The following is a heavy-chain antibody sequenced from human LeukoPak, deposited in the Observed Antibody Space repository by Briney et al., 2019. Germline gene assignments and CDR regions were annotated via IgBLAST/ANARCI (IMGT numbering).Heavy chain of an antibody. J-gene: IGHJ4*02. D-gene: IGHD3-10*01. Sequence: GGSLRLSCVASGFTFSRFWMNWVRQAPGKGLEWVSYISSSGRTTYYADSVTGRFTISRDNARNSLYLQMNSLRDEDTAVYYCARGSGEYYWGQGTLVTVSS. CDR3: ARGSGEYY. CDR2: ISSSGRTT. V-gene: IGHV3-48*02. CDR1: GFTFSRFW.